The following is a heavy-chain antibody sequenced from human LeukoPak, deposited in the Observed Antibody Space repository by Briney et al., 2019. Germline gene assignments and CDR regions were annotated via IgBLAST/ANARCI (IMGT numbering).Heavy chain of an antibody. CDR3: AREVVAAAGTVDY. CDR1: GVSISSYF. V-gene: IGHV4-59*01. D-gene: IGHD6-13*01. CDR2: IYYSGST. Sequence: PSETLSLTCTVSGVSISSYFWSWIRQPPGKGLEWIGYIYYSGSTDYNPSLKSRVTISVDTSKNQFSLKLSSVTAADTAVYYCAREVVAAAGTVDYWGQGTLVIVSS. J-gene: IGHJ4*02.